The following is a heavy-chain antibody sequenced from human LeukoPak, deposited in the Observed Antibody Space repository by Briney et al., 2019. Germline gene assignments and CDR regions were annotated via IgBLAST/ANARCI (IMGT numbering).Heavy chain of an antibody. J-gene: IGHJ4*02. D-gene: IGHD3-22*01. V-gene: IGHV4-59*01. Sequence: SETLSLTCTVSGGSISSYYWSWIRQPPGKGLEWIGYIYYSGSTNYNPSLKSRVTISVDTSKNQFSLKLSSVTAADTAVYYCARSSSGYLYYFGYWGQGTLVTVSS. CDR3: ARSSSGYLYYFGY. CDR1: GGSISSYY. CDR2: IYYSGST.